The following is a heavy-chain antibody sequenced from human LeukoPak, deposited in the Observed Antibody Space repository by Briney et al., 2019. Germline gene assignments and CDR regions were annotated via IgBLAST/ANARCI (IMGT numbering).Heavy chain of an antibody. CDR3: ARHLDCSSTSCYAFDI. Sequence: SETLSLTCTVSGGSINYYYWSWIRQPAGKGLEWIGRSHISGSTNYNPSLRSRVTMSVDTSKNQFSLKLSSVTAADTAVYYCARHLDCSSTSCYAFDIWGQGTMVTVSS. CDR1: GGSINYYY. J-gene: IGHJ3*02. CDR2: SHISGST. V-gene: IGHV4-4*07. D-gene: IGHD2-2*01.